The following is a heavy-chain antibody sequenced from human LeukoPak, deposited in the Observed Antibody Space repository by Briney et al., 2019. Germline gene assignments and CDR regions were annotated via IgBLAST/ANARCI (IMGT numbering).Heavy chain of an antibody. CDR2: ISSSGSTI. CDR3: SIDLPGYVILTGPDY. CDR1: GLTFNTYA. Sequence: GGSLRLSWAASGLTFNTYAVSWVRQAPGEGLGWVSYISSSGSTIYYAPSVKGLCTISRDNAKNSLYLQMNSLRADDAAVYYYSIDLPGYVILTGPDYWGQGTLVTVSS. V-gene: IGHV3-48*04. D-gene: IGHD3-9*01. J-gene: IGHJ4*02.